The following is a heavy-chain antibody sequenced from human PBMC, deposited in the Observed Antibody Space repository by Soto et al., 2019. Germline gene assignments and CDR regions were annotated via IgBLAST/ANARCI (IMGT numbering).Heavy chain of an antibody. D-gene: IGHD5-18*01. CDR1: GFTFSSFW. J-gene: IGHJ3*02. CDR2: ISTDGTST. CDR3: AKVLGNSYGYDVFDM. V-gene: IGHV3-74*01. Sequence: GGSLRLSCAASGFTFSSFWMHWVRQVPGKGLVWVSRISTDGTSTTYADSVKGRFTISRDNSKNTLYLQMNSLRAEDTAVYYFAKVLGNSYGYDVFDMGGKGKMATV.